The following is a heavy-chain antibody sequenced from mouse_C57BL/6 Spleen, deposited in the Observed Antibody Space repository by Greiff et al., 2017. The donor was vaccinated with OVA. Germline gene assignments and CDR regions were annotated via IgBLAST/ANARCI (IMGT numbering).Heavy chain of an antibody. CDR1: GFNIKDYY. CDR2: IDPEDGET. CDR3: AHYGSSSYYFDD. J-gene: IGHJ2*01. Sequence: EVQLQQSGAELVKPGASVKLSCTASGFNIKDYYMHWVKQRTEQGLEWIGRIDPEDGETKYAPKFQGKATITADTSSNTAYMPLSSLTSEDTAVYYSAHYGSSSYYFDDWGRGTARTVSS. D-gene: IGHD1-1*01. V-gene: IGHV14-2*01.